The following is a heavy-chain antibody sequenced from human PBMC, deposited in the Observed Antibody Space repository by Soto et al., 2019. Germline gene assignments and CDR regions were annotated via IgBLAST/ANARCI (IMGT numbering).Heavy chain of an antibody. D-gene: IGHD6-19*01. CDR1: GLTFSTYS. Sequence: LRLSCVVSGLTFSTYSMNWVRQTPGKGLAWVSSISRTSSYIYYRDSVKGRFTISRDNAKNSLYLQMNGLRVEDTAVYYCVSDQKREHFETSGPNWFATWGQGTLVTVSS. J-gene: IGHJ5*02. V-gene: IGHV3-21*06. CDR3: VSDQKREHFETSGPNWFAT. CDR2: ISRTSSYI.